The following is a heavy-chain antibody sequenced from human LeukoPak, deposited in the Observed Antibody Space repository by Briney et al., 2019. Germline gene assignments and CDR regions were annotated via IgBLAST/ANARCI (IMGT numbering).Heavy chain of an antibody. CDR2: IYRDGST. CDR3: AREYYYGSGTYYNWFDP. D-gene: IGHD3-10*01. CDR1: GLTVSTSY. J-gene: IGHJ5*02. Sequence: GGSLRLSCAASGLTVSTSYMSWVRQAPGKGLEWVSSIYRDGSTYHADSVKGRLTISRDTSKNTLFLQLNGLRTEDTAVYYCAREYYYGSGTYYNWFDPRGQGTLVTVSS. V-gene: IGHV3-53*01.